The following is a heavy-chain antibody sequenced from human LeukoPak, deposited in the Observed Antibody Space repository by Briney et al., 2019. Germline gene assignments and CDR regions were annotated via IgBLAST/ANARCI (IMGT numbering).Heavy chain of an antibody. J-gene: IGHJ5*02. CDR2: ISGDGGST. CDR3: AKDNRGGYCSSTSCYAWFDP. D-gene: IGHD2-2*01. V-gene: IGHV3-43*02. CDR1: GFTFDDYA. Sequence: GSLRLSCAASGFTFDDYAMHWVRQAPGKGLEWVSLISGDGGSTYYADSVKGRFTISRDNSKNSLYLQMNSLRTEDTALYYCAKDNRGGYCSSTSCYAWFDPWGQGTLVTVSS.